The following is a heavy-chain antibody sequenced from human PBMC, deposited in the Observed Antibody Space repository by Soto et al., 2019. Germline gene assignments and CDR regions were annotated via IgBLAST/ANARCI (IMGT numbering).Heavy chain of an antibody. V-gene: IGHV6-1*01. CDR2: TYYRSKWYN. J-gene: IGHJ6*02. CDR1: GDSVSSNSAA. Sequence: SQTLSLTCAISGDSVSSNSAAWNWIRQSPSRGLEWLGRTYYRSKWYNDYAVSVKSRITINPDTSKNQLSLQLNSVTPEDTAVYYCVSQSYYNYCYVLDFWGQGTSVTVSS. D-gene: IGHD1-26*01. CDR3: VSQSYYNYCYVLDF.